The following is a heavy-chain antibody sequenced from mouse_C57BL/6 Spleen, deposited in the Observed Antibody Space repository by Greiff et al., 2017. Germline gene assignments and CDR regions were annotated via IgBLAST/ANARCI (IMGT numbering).Heavy chain of an antibody. V-gene: IGHV1-64*01. CDR1: GYTFTSYW. J-gene: IGHJ2*01. D-gene: IGHD2-4*01. CDR3: ARAYDYDDGYYFDD. Sequence: QVQLQQPGAELVKPGASVKLSCKASGYTFTSYWMHWVKQRPGQGLEWIGMIHPNSGSTNYNEKFKSKATLTVDKSSSTAYMQLSILTSEDSAVYYCARAYDYDDGYYFDDWGQGTTLTVSS. CDR2: IHPNSGST.